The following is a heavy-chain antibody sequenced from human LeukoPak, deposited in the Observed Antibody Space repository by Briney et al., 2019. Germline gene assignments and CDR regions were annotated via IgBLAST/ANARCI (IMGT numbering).Heavy chain of an antibody. J-gene: IGHJ4*02. CDR3: ARDRFLEWLFDY. D-gene: IGHD3-3*01. V-gene: IGHV1-2*02. CDR2: INPNSGGT. CDR1: GYTFTCYY. Sequence: GASVKVSCKASGYTFTCYYMHWVRRAPGQGLEWMGWINPNSGGTNYAQKFQGRVTMTRDTSISTAYMELSRLRSDDTAVYYCARDRFLEWLFDYWGQGTLVTVSS.